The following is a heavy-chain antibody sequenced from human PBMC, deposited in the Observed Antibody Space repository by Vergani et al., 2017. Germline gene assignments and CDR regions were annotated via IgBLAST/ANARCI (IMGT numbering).Heavy chain of an antibody. CDR1: GFTFSSYS. CDR2: ISSSSSTI. V-gene: IGHV3-48*01. CDR3: ARDREYYDFWSGYYGSPYYFDY. Sequence: EVQLVESGGGLVQPGGSLRLSCAASGFTFSSYSMNWVRQAPWKGLEWVSYISSSSSTIYYADSVKGRFTISRDNAKNSLYLQMNSLRAEDTAVYYCARDREYYDFWSGYYGSPYYFDYWGQGTLVTVSS. J-gene: IGHJ4*02. D-gene: IGHD3-3*01.